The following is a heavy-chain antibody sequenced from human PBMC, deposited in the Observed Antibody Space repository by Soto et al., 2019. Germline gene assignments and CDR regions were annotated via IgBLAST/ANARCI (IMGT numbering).Heavy chain of an antibody. D-gene: IGHD5-18*01. V-gene: IGHV4-4*02. J-gene: IGHJ6*03. CDR1: SGSISSSNW. CDR3: ARVPRGYSYGYYYMDV. Sequence: SETLSLTCAVSSGSISSSNWWSWVRQPPGKGLEWIGEIYHSGSTNYNPSLKSRVTISVDKSKNQFSLKLSSVTAADTAVYYCARVPRGYSYGYYYMDVWGKGTTVTVSS. CDR2: IYHSGST.